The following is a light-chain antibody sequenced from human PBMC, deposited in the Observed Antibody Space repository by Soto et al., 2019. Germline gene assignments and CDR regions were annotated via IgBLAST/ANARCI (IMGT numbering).Light chain of an antibody. V-gene: IGKV3-11*01. CDR1: QSVSSN. CDR3: QQRSNWIT. J-gene: IGKJ4*01. CDR2: DAS. Sequence: SAAAVSVKKGERATLSCRASQSVSSNLAWYQQKPGQAPRLLIYDASNRATGIPARFSGSGSGTDFTLTISSLEPEDFAVYHCQQRSNWITFGGGTKVDI.